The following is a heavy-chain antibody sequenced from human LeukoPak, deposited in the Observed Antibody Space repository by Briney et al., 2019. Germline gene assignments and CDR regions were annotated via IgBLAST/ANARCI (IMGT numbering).Heavy chain of an antibody. J-gene: IGHJ4*02. CDR3: ARDRREYYDSRRYYFDY. V-gene: IGHV1-46*01. CDR1: GYIFINYY. D-gene: IGHD3-22*01. CDR2: INPSGGST. Sequence: ASVKVSCKASGYIFINYYIHWVRQAPGQGLEWMGIINPSGGSTSYAQKFQGRVTMTRDTSTSTVYMELSSLRSEDTAVYYCARDRREYYDSRRYYFDYWGQGTLVTVSS.